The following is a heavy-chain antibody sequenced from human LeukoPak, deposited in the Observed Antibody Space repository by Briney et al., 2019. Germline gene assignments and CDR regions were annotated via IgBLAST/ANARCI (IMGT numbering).Heavy chain of an antibody. CDR2: ISSNGSTI. D-gene: IGHD3-22*01. V-gene: IGHV3-11*01. CDR3: ASTGYYDSNDSYFDY. Sequence: GGSLRLSCAASGFTFSSYAMTWIRQAPGKELEWVSYISSNGSTIYYADSVKGRFTISRDNAKNSVYLQMNSLRAEDTAVYYCASTGYYDSNDSYFDYWGQGSLVTVSS. J-gene: IGHJ4*02. CDR1: GFTFSSYA.